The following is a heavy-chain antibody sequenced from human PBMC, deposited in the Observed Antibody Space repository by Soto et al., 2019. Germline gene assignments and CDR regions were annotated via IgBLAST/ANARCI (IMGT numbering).Heavy chain of an antibody. CDR2: IYYSGSI. V-gene: IGHV4-31*03. Sequence: QVQLQESGPGLVRPSQTLSLTCTVSGGSINSRGYYWTWIRQHPGKGLEWIGNIYYSGSIHFNPSLKSRLTMLVDTSENQFSLKLTSVTAADTAVYYCARQSESTGYFYGWFDPCGQGTLVTVSS. CDR3: ARQSESTGYFYGWFDP. D-gene: IGHD3-9*01. J-gene: IGHJ5*02. CDR1: GGSINSRGYY.